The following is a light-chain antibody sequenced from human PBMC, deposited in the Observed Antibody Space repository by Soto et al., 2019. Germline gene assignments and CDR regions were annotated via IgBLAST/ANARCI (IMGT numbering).Light chain of an antibody. CDR2: EDK. Sequence: NFMLTQPHSVSDSPGKTVTISCTRSSGSIASRYVQWYQQRPGSAPTTLIFEDKQRPSGVPDRFSGSNDNSSNSASLTISGLRTEDEALYYCQSYDKTSVVFGGGTKLTVL. J-gene: IGLJ2*01. V-gene: IGLV6-57*04. CDR1: SGSIASRY. CDR3: QSYDKTSVV.